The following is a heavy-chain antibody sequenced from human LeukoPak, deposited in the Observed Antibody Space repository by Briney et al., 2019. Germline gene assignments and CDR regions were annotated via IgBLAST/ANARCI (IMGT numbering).Heavy chain of an antibody. CDR3: ARPPRG. J-gene: IGHJ4*02. Sequence: GGSLRLSCAASGFVFRSYGMHWVRQAPGKGLEWVAVIWYDGSNKYYADSVKGRFTISRDNSKNTLYLQMNSLRAEDTAVYYCARPPRGWGQGTLVTVSS. V-gene: IGHV3-33*08. CDR1: GFVFRSYG. CDR2: IWYDGSNK.